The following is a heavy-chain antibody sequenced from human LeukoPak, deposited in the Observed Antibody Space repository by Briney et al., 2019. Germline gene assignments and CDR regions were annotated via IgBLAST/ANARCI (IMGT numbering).Heavy chain of an antibody. CDR1: GYXFXXXY. V-gene: IGHV1-2*02. CDR2: INPTSGGT. Sequence: ASVKVSCKAFGYXFXXXYLQXVXQAPGXXXXXMGWINPTSGGTNYAQKFQGRVTMTRDTSISTAYMELSSLKSDDTAIYYCARATYETNLFDYWGQGTLVTVSS. D-gene: IGHD2-8*01. CDR3: ARATYETNLFDY. J-gene: IGHJ4*02.